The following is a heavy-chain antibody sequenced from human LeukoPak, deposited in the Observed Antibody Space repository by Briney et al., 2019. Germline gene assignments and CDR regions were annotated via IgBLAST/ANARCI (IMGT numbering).Heavy chain of an antibody. CDR2: ISYEGGTQ. D-gene: IGHD3-10*01. CDR3: AREGTPQVSTWYDL. CDR1: GVTLSPYG. Sequence: GMSLRLSCAASGVTLSPYGMHWVRQAPGKGLEWVAVISYEGGTQHYADSVKGRFIISRDNPRNTLYLQMNILRTEDTAVYYCAREGTPQVSTWYDLWGQGTQVIVSS. V-gene: IGHV3-30*03. J-gene: IGHJ5*02.